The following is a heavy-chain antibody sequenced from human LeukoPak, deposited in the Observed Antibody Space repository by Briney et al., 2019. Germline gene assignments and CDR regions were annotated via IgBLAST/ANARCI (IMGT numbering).Heavy chain of an antibody. CDR1: GASISSHY. J-gene: IGHJ5*02. Sequence: SETLSLTCTVFGASISSHYWSWIRQSPGKGLEWIGDIYSSGGTNYRASLYSRVTISLDTSKSQSSLNLRSVTAADTAVYYCARVSERRGWFDPWGQGTLVTVSS. CDR3: ARVSERRGWFDP. D-gene: IGHD1-1*01. CDR2: IYSSGGT. V-gene: IGHV4-59*11.